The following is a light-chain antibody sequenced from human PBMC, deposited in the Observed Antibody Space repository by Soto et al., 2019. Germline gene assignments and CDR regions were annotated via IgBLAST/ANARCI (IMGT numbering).Light chain of an antibody. J-gene: IGLJ1*01. CDR2: EGS. CDR3: CSYAGSSTYV. Sequence: QSALTQPASVSGSPGQSITISCTGTSSDVGGYNFVAWYQQYPGKAPKVMIYEGSQRPSGVSNRFSGSRSGNTASLTISGLHPADEADYYCCSYAGSSTYVFGPGTKLTVL. V-gene: IGLV2-23*01. CDR1: SSDVGGYNF.